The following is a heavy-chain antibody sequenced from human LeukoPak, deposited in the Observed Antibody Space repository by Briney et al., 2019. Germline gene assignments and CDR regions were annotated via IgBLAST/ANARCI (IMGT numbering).Heavy chain of an antibody. CDR3: ARDRTGTTSYMDV. Sequence: PGGSLRLTCAASGFTFSSYWMSWVRQAPGKGLEWVANIKQDGSEKYYVDSVKGRFTISRDNAKNSLYLQMNSLRAEDTAVYYCARDRTGTTSYMDVWGKGTTVTVPS. V-gene: IGHV3-7*01. CDR2: IKQDGSEK. CDR1: GFTFSSYW. D-gene: IGHD1-7*01. J-gene: IGHJ6*03.